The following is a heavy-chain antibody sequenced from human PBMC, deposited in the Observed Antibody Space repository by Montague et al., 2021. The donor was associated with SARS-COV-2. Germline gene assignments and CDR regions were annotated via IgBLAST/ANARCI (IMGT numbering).Heavy chain of an antibody. D-gene: IGHD5-18*01. J-gene: IGHJ4*02. CDR1: GFIFSGSA. CDR2: IRSRPNNYAT. Sequence: SLRLSCAASGFIFSGSAMHWVRQASGKGLEWLGRIRSRPNNYATTYTASVMGRFTISRDDSKNMAYLQMSSLKIEDTAVYYCTDGGYTSGFNWGLGAQVTVSS. CDR3: TDGGYTSGFN. V-gene: IGHV3-73*01.